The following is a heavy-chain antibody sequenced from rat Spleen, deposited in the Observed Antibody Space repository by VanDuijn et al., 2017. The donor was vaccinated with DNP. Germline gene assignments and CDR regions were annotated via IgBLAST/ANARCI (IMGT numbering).Heavy chain of an antibody. CDR1: GFTFSNYD. V-gene: IGHV5-25*01. CDR3: ARRTWGYYYSGNFDY. J-gene: IGHJ2*01. Sequence: EVQLVESGGGLVQPGRSLKLSCAASGFTFSNYDMAWVRQAPTKGLEWVASISTSGGSTYYRDSVKGRFTVSRDNAKSTLYLQMDSLRSEDTATYYCARRTWGYYYSGNFDYWGQGVMVTVSS. CDR2: ISTSGGST. D-gene: IGHD1-1*01.